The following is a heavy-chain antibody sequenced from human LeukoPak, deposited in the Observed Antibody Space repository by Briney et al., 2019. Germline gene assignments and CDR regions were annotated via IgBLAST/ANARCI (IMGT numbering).Heavy chain of an antibody. CDR2: IYYSGST. V-gene: IGHV4-39*01. CDR3: ARQAGMLFWGFDY. D-gene: IGHD2-21*01. Sequence: SETLSLTCTVSGGSISSSSYYWGWIRQPPGKGLEWIGSIYYSGSTYYNPSLKSRVTISVDTSKNQFSLKLSSVTAADTAVYYCARQAGMLFWGFDYWGQGTLVTVSS. J-gene: IGHJ4*02. CDR1: GGSISSSSYY.